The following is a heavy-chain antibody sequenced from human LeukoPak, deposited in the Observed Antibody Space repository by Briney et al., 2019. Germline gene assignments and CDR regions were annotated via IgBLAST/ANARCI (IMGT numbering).Heavy chain of an antibody. CDR2: IYYSGST. D-gene: IGHD2-8*01. CDR1: GGSISSSSYY. Sequence: SETLSLTCTVSGGSISSSSYYWGWIRQPPGKGLEWIGSIYYSGSTYYNPSLKGRVTISVDTSKNQFSLKLSSVTAADTAVYYCARRDTVLMVYWGQGTLVTVSS. J-gene: IGHJ4*02. V-gene: IGHV4-39*01. CDR3: ARRDTVLMVY.